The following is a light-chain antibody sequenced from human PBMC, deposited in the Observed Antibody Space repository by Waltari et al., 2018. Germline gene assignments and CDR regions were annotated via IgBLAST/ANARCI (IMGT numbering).Light chain of an antibody. J-gene: IGLJ1*01. CDR1: DIGSKS. CDR2: DNN. Sequence: SYVLSQPPSVSVAPGQTAMITCGGNDIGSKSVHWYQQKPGQAPVLVVFDNNNRPSGIPERFSGSSSGNTATLTISSVDAGEEADYYCQVWDSNSDHQVFGTGTKVTAL. V-gene: IGLV3-21*02. CDR3: QVWDSNSDHQV.